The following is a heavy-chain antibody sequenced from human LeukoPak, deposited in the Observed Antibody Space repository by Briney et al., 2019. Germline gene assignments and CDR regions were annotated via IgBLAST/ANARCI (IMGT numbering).Heavy chain of an antibody. CDR3: AKNSDINYYYHYMDV. V-gene: IGHV3-23*01. J-gene: IGHJ6*03. D-gene: IGHD2/OR15-2a*01. CDR1: GFTFSSYG. CDR2: ISGSGGST. Sequence: GGSLRLSCAASGFTFSSYGMSWVRQAPGKGLEWVSAISGSGGSTYYADSVKGRFTISRDNSKNTLYLQMNSLRAADTAVYYCAKNSDINYYYHYMDVWGKGTTVTISS.